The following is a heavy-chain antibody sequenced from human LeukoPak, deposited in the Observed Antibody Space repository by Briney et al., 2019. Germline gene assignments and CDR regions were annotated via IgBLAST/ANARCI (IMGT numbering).Heavy chain of an antibody. J-gene: IGHJ5*02. Sequence: HPGGSLRLSCAASGFTFSSYEMNWVRQAPGKGLEWVSYSSSSGSTKYYADSVKGRFTISRDNAKNSLYLQMNSLRAEDTAVYYCARSNRYSSGGDWFDPWGQGTLVTVSS. CDR1: GFTFSSYE. D-gene: IGHD6-25*01. CDR3: ARSNRYSSGGDWFDP. V-gene: IGHV3-48*03. CDR2: SSSSGSTK.